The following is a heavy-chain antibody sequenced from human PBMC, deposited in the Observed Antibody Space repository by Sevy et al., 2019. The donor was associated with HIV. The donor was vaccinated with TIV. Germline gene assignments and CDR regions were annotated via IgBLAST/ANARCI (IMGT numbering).Heavy chain of an antibody. D-gene: IGHD5-18*01. CDR1: GFTFSDYY. V-gene: IGHV3-11*06. CDR3: ARRRGYSYGYFDY. Sequence: GGSLRLSCAASGFTFSDYYMSWIRKAPGKGLEWVSYSSSSSSYTNYADSVKGRFTISRDNAKNSLYLQINSLRAEDTAVYYCARRRGYSYGYFDYWGQGTLVTVSS. J-gene: IGHJ4*02. CDR2: SSSSSSYT.